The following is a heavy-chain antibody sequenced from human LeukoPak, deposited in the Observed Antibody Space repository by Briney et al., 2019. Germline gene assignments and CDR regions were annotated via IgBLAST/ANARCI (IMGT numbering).Heavy chain of an antibody. V-gene: IGHV1-46*01. CDR1: GYTFTSYY. D-gene: IGHD6-13*01. CDR2: INPSGGSA. J-gene: IGHJ4*02. Sequence: GASVKVSCKASGYTFTSYYMHWVRQAPGQGLEWMGIINPSGGSASYAQELQGRVTMTRDTSTSTVYMELSSLKSEDTAVYYCASGQLRIAAAGTQGLPTHWGQGTLVTVSS. CDR3: ASGQLRIAAAGTQGLPTH.